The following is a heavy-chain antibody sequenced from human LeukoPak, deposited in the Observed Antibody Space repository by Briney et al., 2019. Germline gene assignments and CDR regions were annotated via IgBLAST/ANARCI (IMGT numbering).Heavy chain of an antibody. CDR1: GGSFSGYF. D-gene: IGHD3-22*01. V-gene: IGHV4-34*01. CDR3: ARPSDYYDSSGSYSTDALDI. J-gene: IGHJ3*02. CDR2: INHSGST. Sequence: PSETLSLTCAVYGGSFSGYFWTWIRQPPGKGLEWIGEINHSGSTNYNPSLKSRVSIAVDTSKKQFSLRLSSVTAADTAVYYCARPSDYYDSSGSYSTDALDIWGQGTMITVSS.